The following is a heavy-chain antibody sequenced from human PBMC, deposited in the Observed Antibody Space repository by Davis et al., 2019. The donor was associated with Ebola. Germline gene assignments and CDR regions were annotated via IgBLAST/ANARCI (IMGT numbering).Heavy chain of an antibody. CDR1: GFTLSHNY. J-gene: IGHJ4*01. V-gene: IGHV3-53*01. CDR3: ARGGRLVGFPL. Sequence: GGSLRLSCVVSGFTLSHNYMTWVRQAPGKGLEWVSLISVGGGTYYADSVKGRFTISSDYSNNTLYLQMSSLRADDTALYYCARGGRLVGFPLWGQGTLVTVSS. D-gene: IGHD3-16*01. CDR2: ISVGGGT.